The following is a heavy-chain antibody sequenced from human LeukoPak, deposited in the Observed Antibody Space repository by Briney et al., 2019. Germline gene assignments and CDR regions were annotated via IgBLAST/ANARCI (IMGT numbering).Heavy chain of an antibody. CDR3: ARRLPLRHYDGSGSYTPSYPVYFDY. D-gene: IGHD3-10*01. J-gene: IGHJ4*02. CDR1: GGSFSGAY. V-gene: IGHV4-34*01. Sequence: PSETLSLTCAVYGGSFSGAYRSWIRQPPGKGLEWIGEINHSGSTNYNPSLKSRVTISVDTSKNQFSLKLSSVTAADTAVYYCARRLPLRHYDGSGSYTPSYPVYFDYWGQGTLVTVSS. CDR2: INHSGST.